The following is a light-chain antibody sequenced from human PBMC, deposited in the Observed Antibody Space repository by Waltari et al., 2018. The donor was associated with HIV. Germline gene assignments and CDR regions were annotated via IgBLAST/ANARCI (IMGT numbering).Light chain of an antibody. CDR1: HDIANS. J-gene: IGKJ1*01. V-gene: IGKV1-27*01. CDR2: STS. Sequence: IRMTQSPSSLSAFVGDSVTITCRATHDIANSLAWYHQRPGQVPKLLNYSTSTIQTGVPSRFSGSGSVTFFTLSISSLQPEDVGTYVCQKYNSAPHIFGQRTKVE. CDR3: QKYNSAPHI.